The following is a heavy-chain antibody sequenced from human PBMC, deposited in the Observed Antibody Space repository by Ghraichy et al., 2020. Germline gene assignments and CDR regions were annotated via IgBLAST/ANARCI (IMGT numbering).Heavy chain of an antibody. CDR1: GFTFSSYW. Sequence: GGSLRLSCAASGFTFSSYWMHWVRQAPGKGLVWVSRINSDGSSTSYADSVKGRFTISRDNAKNTLYLQMNSLRAEDTAVYYCARGAPISMIVVPPLYSYGMDVWGQGTTVTVSS. D-gene: IGHD3-22*01. CDR2: INSDGSST. J-gene: IGHJ6*02. V-gene: IGHV3-74*01. CDR3: ARGAPISMIVVPPLYSYGMDV.